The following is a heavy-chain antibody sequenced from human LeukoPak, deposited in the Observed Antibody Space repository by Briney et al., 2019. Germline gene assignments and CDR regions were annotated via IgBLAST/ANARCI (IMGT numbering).Heavy chain of an antibody. CDR1: GFTFSSYS. J-gene: IGHJ4*02. CDR3: AREMGRDYGDYGDDY. D-gene: IGHD4-17*01. Sequence: NSGGSLRLSCAASGFTFSSYSMNWVRQAPGKGLEWVSSISSSSSYIYYADSVKGRFTISRDNAKNSLYLQINSLRAEDTAVYYCAREMGRDYGDYGDDYWGQGTLVTVSS. CDR2: ISSSSSYI. V-gene: IGHV3-21*01.